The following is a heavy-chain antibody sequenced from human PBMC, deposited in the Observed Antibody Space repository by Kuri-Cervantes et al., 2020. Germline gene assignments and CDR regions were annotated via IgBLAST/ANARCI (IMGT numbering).Heavy chain of an antibody. CDR2: INPNSGGT. CDR3: ARGLPRGVVTPSYYYYGMDV. D-gene: IGHD3-3*01. V-gene: IGHV1-2*02. CDR1: AYTFTGYY. J-gene: IGHJ6*02. Sequence: ASVKVSCKASAYTFTGYYVHWVRQAPGQGLEWMGWINPNSGGTIYAQKFQGRVSMTTDTSTSTAYMELSSLRSEDTAVYYCARGLPRGVVTPSYYYYGMDVWGQGTTVTVSS.